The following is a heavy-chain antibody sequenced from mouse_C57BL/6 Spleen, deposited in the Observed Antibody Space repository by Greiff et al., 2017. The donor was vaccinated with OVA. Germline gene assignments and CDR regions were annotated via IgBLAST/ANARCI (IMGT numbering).Heavy chain of an antibody. Sequence: QVQLKQPWAELVMPGASVKLSCKASGYTFTSYWMHWVKQRPGQGLEWIGEIDPSDSYTNYNQKFKGKSTLTVDKSSSTAYMQLSSLTSEDSAVYYCAASFAYWGQGTLVTVSA. CDR3: AASFAY. J-gene: IGHJ3*01. V-gene: IGHV1-69*01. CDR1: GYTFTSYW. CDR2: IDPSDSYT.